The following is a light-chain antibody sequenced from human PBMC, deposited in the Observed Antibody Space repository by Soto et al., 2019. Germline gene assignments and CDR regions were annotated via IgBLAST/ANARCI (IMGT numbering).Light chain of an antibody. J-gene: IGLJ1*01. CDR3: TSYAGGNNV. CDR2: EVN. Sequence: QSALTQPPSASGSPGQSVTISCTGTSSDVGGYNYVSWYQQNPGKVPKLMIYEVNKRPSGVPDRFSGSKSGNTASLTVSELQAEDEADYYCTSYAGGNNVFGTGTKVTVL. CDR1: SSDVGGYNY. V-gene: IGLV2-8*01.